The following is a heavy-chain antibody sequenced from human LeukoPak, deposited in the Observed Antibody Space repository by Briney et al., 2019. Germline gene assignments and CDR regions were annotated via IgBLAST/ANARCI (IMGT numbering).Heavy chain of an antibody. CDR2: IYYSGST. CDR1: GGSISSSSYY. CDR3: ARDRYSSGLIKGEFDY. Sequence: PSETLSLTCTVSGGSISSSSYYWGWIRQPPGKGLEWIGSIYYSGSTNYNPSLKSRVTISVDTSKNQFSLKLSSVTAADTAVYYCARDRYSSGLIKGEFDYWGQGTLVTVSS. D-gene: IGHD6-19*01. V-gene: IGHV4-39*07. J-gene: IGHJ4*02.